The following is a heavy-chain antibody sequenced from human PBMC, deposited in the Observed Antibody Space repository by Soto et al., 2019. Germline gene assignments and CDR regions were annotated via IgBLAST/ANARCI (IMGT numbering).Heavy chain of an antibody. D-gene: IGHD3-9*01. CDR3: ARSYDILTGYYANDY. J-gene: IGHJ4*02. V-gene: IGHV4-31*03. CDR1: GGSISSGGYY. Sequence: QVQLQESGPGLVKPSQTLSLTRTVSGGSISSGGYYWSWIRQHPGKGLEWIGYIYYSGSTYYNPSLKSRVTISVDTSKNQFSLKLSSVTAADTAVYYCARSYDILTGYYANDYWGQGTLVTVSS. CDR2: IYYSGST.